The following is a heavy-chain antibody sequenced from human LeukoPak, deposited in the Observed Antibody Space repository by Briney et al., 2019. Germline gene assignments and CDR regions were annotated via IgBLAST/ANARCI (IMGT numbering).Heavy chain of an antibody. D-gene: IGHD4-17*01. CDR2: IDPSDSYT. CDR1: RYSFTNSW. V-gene: IGHV5-10-1*01. J-gene: IGHJ5*02. Sequence: GESLKISCKGSRYSFTNSWISRVRQMPGKGLEWMGRIDPSDSYTNYSPSFQGHVTMSADKSTSTVYLQWSSLKASDTAMYYCTRSLTTTVTTRFDPWGQGTLVTVSS. CDR3: TRSLTTTVTTRFDP.